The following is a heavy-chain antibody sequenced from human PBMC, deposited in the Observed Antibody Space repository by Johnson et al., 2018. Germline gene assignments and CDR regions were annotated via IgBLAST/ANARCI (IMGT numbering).Heavy chain of an antibody. CDR2: IKQDGREK. D-gene: IGHD4/OR15-4a*01. CDR3: AGAFVGLYGIDV. V-gene: IGHV3-7*01. Sequence: VQLGEAGGGLVQAGVSLRLSCAASGFTFSSYWMSWVRQAPGKGLEWVANIKQDGREKYYVDSVKGRFTISKDNAKNSLYLQSNSLRAEDTAVYYCAGAFVGLYGIDVWGQGTTVTVSS. J-gene: IGHJ6*02. CDR1: GFTFSSYW.